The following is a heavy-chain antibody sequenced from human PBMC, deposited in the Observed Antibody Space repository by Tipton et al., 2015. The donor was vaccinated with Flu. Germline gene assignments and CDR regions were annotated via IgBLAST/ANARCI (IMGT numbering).Heavy chain of an antibody. CDR3: AKVIPELVAGLDR. J-gene: IGHJ5*02. Sequence: TLSLTCTVSGDSMRSDYFWGWIRQAPGKGLEWIGNIHYSGSPHYNPSLKSRVTISVDTSKNQFSLRLSSVTATDTAVYYCAKVIPELVAGLDRWGQGTLVTVSS. CDR1: GDSMRSDYF. V-gene: IGHV4-38-2*02. CDR2: IHYSGSP. D-gene: IGHD6-19*01.